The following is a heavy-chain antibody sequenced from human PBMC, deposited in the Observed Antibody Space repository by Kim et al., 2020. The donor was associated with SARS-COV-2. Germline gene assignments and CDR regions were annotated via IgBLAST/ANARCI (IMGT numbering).Heavy chain of an antibody. J-gene: IGHJ6*02. CDR3: AGDLGDYGMDV. Sequence: GGSLRLSCAASGFTVSSNYMSWVRQAPGKGLEWVSVIYSGGSTYYADSVKGRLTTSRDNSKNTPYLQMNSRRAEDKAVYYCAGDLGDYGMDVWGQGTTVTVSS. CDR1: GFTVSSNY. D-gene: IGHD3-16*01. CDR2: IYSGGST. V-gene: IGHV3-53*01.